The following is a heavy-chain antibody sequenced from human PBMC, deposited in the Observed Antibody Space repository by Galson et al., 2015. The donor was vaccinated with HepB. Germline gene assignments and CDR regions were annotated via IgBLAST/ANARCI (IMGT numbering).Heavy chain of an antibody. CDR3: AKGYGLFDS. J-gene: IGHJ5*01. CDR2: ISGHGDST. D-gene: IGHD5-18*01. CDR1: GFGFDTHA. Sequence: SLRLSCAASGFGFDTHAMSWVRQAPGKGLEWISGISGHGDSTFYADSVKGRFTVSRDNSNNMLYLQMNSLRAEDAGLYFCAKGYGLFDSWGQGILVTVSS. V-gene: IGHV3-23*01.